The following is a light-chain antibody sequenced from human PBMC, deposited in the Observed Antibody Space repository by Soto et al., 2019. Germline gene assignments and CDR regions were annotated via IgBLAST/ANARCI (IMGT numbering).Light chain of an antibody. Sequence: DLQMTQSPSTLSASVGDTVTVTCRASQSVSGWLAWYQQKPGEAPKLLIYDASALPRGVTSRFSGSRSGTKFTTVVSSMQRDDFTTYYCQMYETFSGTFGPGTKEESK. V-gene: IGKV1-5*01. CDR1: QSVSGW. J-gene: IGKJ1*01. CDR2: DAS. CDR3: QMYETFSGT.